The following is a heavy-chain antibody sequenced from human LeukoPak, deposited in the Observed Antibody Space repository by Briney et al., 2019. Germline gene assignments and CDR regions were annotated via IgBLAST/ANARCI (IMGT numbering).Heavy chain of an antibody. CDR2: IYYSGST. CDR3: ARLNTSYAFDI. D-gene: IGHD2-2*02. Sequence: SETLSLTCTGSGGSISSSSYYWGWIRQPPGKGLEWIGSIYYSGSTYYNPALKSRGTISVDTSKDQFSLKLSSVTATDTAVYYCARLNTSYAFDIWGQGTMVTVSS. CDR1: GGSISSSSYY. V-gene: IGHV4-39*01. J-gene: IGHJ3*02.